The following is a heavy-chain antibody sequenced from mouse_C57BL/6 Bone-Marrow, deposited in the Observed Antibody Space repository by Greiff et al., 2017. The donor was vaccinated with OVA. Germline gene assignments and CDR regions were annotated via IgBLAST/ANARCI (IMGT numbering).Heavy chain of an antibody. CDR2: IDPSDSYT. D-gene: IGHD4-1*01. CDR3: ARDHLTYWYFDV. V-gene: IGHV1-69*01. CDR1: GYTFTSYW. Sequence: QVQLQQPGAELVMPGASVKLSCKASGYTFTSYWMHWVKQRPGQGLEWIGEIDPSDSYTNYNQKFKGKSTLTVDKSSSTAYMQLSSLTSEDSAVYYCARDHLTYWYFDVWGTGTTVTVSS. J-gene: IGHJ1*03.